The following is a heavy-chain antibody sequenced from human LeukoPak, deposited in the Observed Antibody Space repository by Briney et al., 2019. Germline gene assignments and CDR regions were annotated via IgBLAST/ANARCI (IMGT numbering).Heavy chain of an antibody. CDR1: GGSISRYY. J-gene: IGHJ4*02. CDR2: IYNTGST. V-gene: IGHV4-4*07. Sequence: SETLSLTCTVSGGSISRYYWSWIRQPAGKGLEWIGRIYNTGSTNYNPSLKSRVTMSVDTSRNQFSLKLSSVTAADTAVYYCARGGDYFDASGRFDSWGQGTLVTVSS. CDR3: ARGGDYFDASGRFDS. D-gene: IGHD3-22*01.